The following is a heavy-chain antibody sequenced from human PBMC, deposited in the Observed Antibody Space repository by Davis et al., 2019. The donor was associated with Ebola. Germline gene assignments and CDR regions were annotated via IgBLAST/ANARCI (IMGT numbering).Heavy chain of an antibody. CDR2: ISHSGYI. CDR1: GGSFSGYY. CDR3: ARTTLTSVSDLGLGYNFFDP. D-gene: IGHD4-11*01. J-gene: IGHJ5*02. Sequence: SETLSLTCAVYGGSFSGYYWSWIRQPPGKGLEWIGEISHSGYINYNPSLESRVTISVDTSKSQLSLKLNSVTAADTAVYYCARTTLTSVSDLGLGYNFFDPWGQGTLVNVSS. V-gene: IGHV4-34*01.